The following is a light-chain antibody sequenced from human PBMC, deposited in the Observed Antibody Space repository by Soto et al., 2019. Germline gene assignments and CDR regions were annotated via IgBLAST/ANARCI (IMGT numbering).Light chain of an antibody. J-gene: IGLJ3*02. V-gene: IGLV2-14*01. CDR2: GVS. CDR1: GSGIGNYNY. Sequence: SALTQPASVSGSPGQSITISCTGTGSGIGNYNYVSWYQQHPGKAPKLMIYGVSNRPSGVSNRFSGSKSGNAASLTISGLQAEDEADYYCNSYTSYTTLWVFGGGTQLTVL. CDR3: NSYTSYTTLWV.